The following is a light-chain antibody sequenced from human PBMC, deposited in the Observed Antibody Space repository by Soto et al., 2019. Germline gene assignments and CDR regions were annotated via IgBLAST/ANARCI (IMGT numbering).Light chain of an antibody. CDR1: QSVSSK. CDR3: QQYNNWPWT. CDR2: AAS. V-gene: IGKV3-15*01. Sequence: EIVMTQSPATLSVSPGERATLSCRASQSVSSKLAWYQQKPGQAPRLLIYAASTRATGIPARFSGSGSGTEFTLTISSLQSEDFAVYYCQQYNNWPWTFGPGTKVEIK. J-gene: IGKJ1*01.